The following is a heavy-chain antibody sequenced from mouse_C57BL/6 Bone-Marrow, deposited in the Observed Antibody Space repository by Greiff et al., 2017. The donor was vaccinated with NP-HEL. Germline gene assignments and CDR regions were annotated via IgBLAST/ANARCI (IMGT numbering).Heavy chain of an antibody. CDR1: GFSLSSYG. J-gene: IGHJ3*01. Sequence: VQRVESGPGLVAPSQSLSITCTVSGFSLSSYGVSWVRQPPGKGLEWLGVIWGDWSTNYHSALISRLSISKDNSKSQVFLQLNSLQTDDTATYSCAKKDYDGEIAYWGQGTLVTVSA. V-gene: IGHV2-3*01. CDR3: AKKDYDGEIAY. CDR2: IWGDWST. D-gene: IGHD2-4*01.